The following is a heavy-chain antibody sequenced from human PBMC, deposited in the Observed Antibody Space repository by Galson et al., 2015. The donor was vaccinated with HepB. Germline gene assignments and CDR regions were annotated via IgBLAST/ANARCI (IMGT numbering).Heavy chain of an antibody. J-gene: IGHJ4*02. CDR1: GFTFNSYA. V-gene: IGHV3-23*01. CDR2: VSGSGGST. D-gene: IGHD6-13*01. Sequence: SLRLSCAASGFTFNSYAMSWVRQAPGKGLEWVSTVSGSGGSTYYADSVEGRFTISRDNSKNTLYLQMNSLRAEDAAVYFCAKGRRTSSSTWYAGVCDYWGQGTLVTVSS. CDR3: AKGRRTSSSTWYAGVCDY.